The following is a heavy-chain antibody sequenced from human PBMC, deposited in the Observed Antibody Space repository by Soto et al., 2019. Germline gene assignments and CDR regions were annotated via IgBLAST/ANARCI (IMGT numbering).Heavy chain of an antibody. CDR2: IYYSGST. V-gene: IGHV4-39*01. CDR3: ARNRWWTQLWGGDFDY. Sequence: SETLSITCTVSGGSIGSSSYYWGWIRQPPWKGLEWIGSIYYSGSTYYNPSLKSRVTISVDKSKNQFSLKLSSVTAADTAVYYCARNRWWTQLWGGDFDYWGQGTLVTVSS. D-gene: IGHD5-18*01. CDR1: GGSIGSSSYY. J-gene: IGHJ4*02.